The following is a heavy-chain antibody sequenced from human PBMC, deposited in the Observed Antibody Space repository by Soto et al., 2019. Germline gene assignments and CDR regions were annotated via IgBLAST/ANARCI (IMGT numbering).Heavy chain of an antibody. CDR3: ARAVLGYCTNGVCYTPYNYYYGMDV. CDR1: GYTFTSYG. D-gene: IGHD2-8*01. V-gene: IGHV1-18*04. J-gene: IGHJ6*02. CDR2: ISAYNGNT. Sequence: ASVKVSCKASGYTFTSYGISWVRQAPGQGLEWMGWISAYNGNTNYAQKLQGRVTMTTDTSTSTAYMELRSLRSDDTAVYYCARAVLGYCTNGVCYTPYNYYYGMDVWGQGTTVTVSS.